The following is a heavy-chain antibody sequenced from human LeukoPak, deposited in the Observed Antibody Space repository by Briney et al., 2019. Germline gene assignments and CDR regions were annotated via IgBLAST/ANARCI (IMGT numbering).Heavy chain of an antibody. Sequence: GGSLRLSCAASGFTFSSYWMGWVRQAPGKRLEWVASMNIDGSEKYYADSAKGRFTISRDNARNSVYLQMNSLRVEDTAVYYCARDPVEWELLLDYWGQGTLVTVSS. J-gene: IGHJ4*02. CDR1: GFTFSSYW. D-gene: IGHD1-26*01. CDR3: ARDPVEWELLLDY. CDR2: MNIDGSEK. V-gene: IGHV3-7*01.